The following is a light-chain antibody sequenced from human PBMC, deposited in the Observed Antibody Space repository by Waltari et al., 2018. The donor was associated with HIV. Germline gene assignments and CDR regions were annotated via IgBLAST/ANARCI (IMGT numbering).Light chain of an antibody. V-gene: IGKV1-5*03. CDR2: KAS. CDR1: QSISSW. J-gene: IGKJ2*01. CDR3: QQYNSYPYT. Sequence: DIQMTQSPSTLSASVGDRVTMTCRASQSISSWLAWYQQKPGKAPGLLIYKASSLESGVPSRFSGSGSGTEFTLTISSLQSDDFATYYCQQYNSYPYTFGQGTKLDIK.